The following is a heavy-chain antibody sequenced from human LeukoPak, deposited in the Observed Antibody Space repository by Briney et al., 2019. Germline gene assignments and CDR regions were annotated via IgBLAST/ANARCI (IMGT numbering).Heavy chain of an antibody. CDR1: GGSFSDYY. CDR3: ASVGRTWDAFDI. V-gene: IGHV4-34*01. D-gene: IGHD2-15*01. J-gene: IGHJ3*02. CDR2: INHSGST. Sequence: SETLSLTCAVYGGSFSDYYWAWIRQPPGKGLEWIGEINHSGSTNYNPSLKSRVTISVDTSKNQFSLKLSSVTAADTAVYYCASVGRTWDAFDIWGQGTMVTVSS.